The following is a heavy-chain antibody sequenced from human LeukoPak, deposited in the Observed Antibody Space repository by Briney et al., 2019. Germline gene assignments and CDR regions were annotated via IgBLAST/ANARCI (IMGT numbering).Heavy chain of an antibody. J-gene: IGHJ5*01. CDR2: ISSDGGNK. CDR1: GLSFSDYA. V-gene: IGHV3-30-3*01. D-gene: IGHD6-6*01. Sequence: GGSLRLSCAAPGLSFSDYAMNWVRRAPGKGLEWVAVISSDGGNKFYADSVKGRFTVSRDNSRNTLYLQMNSLTVEDTAVYYCARDNDPDYSSSPGWFDSWGQGTLVTVSS. CDR3: ARDNDPDYSSSPGWFDS.